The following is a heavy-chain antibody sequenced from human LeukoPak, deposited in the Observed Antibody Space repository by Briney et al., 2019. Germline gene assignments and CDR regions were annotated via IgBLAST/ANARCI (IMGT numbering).Heavy chain of an antibody. D-gene: IGHD1-1*01. Sequence: PGGSLRLSCTASGFTFSDYWMTWVRQASGKGLEWVATIKQDGNEKYYVDSVKGRFTISRDNAKNSLYLQMNSLRAEDTAVYYCARAATGTTVEGSLDYWGQGTLVTVSS. CDR3: ARAATGTTVEGSLDY. V-gene: IGHV3-7*01. J-gene: IGHJ4*02. CDR1: GFTFSDYW. CDR2: IKQDGNEK.